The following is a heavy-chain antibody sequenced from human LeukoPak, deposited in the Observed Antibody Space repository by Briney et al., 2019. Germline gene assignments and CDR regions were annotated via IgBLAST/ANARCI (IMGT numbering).Heavy chain of an antibody. D-gene: IGHD3-3*01. J-gene: IGHJ3*02. Sequence: GGSLRLSCAASGFTFSSYSMNWVRQAPGKGLEWVSYISSSSSTIYYADSVKGRFTISRDNAKNSLYLQMNSLRAEDTAVYYCARDWKSTYYDFWSGHPPHAFDIWGQGTMVTVSS. V-gene: IGHV3-48*01. CDR2: ISSSSSTI. CDR3: ARDWKSTYYDFWSGHPPHAFDI. CDR1: GFTFSSYS.